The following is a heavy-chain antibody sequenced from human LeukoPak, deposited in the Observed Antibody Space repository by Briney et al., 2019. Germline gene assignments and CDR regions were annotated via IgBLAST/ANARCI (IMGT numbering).Heavy chain of an antibody. Sequence: SETLSLTCIVSGGSISSYYWSWIRQAAGEGLEWIGRVYTSGSTNYNPSLKSRVTMSVDTSKNQFSLHLISVTAAGTAVYYCARGGSYLNWFDPWGQGTLVTVSS. J-gene: IGHJ5*02. CDR2: VYTSGST. V-gene: IGHV4-4*07. CDR1: GGSISSYY. CDR3: ARGGSYLNWFDP. D-gene: IGHD1-26*01.